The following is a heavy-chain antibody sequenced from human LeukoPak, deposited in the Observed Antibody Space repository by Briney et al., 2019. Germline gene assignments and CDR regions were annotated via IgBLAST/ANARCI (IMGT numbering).Heavy chain of an antibody. CDR3: ARHFFGDYVFAY. D-gene: IGHD4-17*01. CDR1: GGSISSSSYY. J-gene: IGHJ4*02. V-gene: IGHV4-39*01. CDR2: IYYSGST. Sequence: SETLSLTCTVSGGSISSSSYYWGWIRQPPGKGLEWIGSIYYSGSTYYNPSLKSRVTISVDTSKNQLSLKLSSVSAADTAVYYCARHFFGDYVFAYWGQGTLVTVSS.